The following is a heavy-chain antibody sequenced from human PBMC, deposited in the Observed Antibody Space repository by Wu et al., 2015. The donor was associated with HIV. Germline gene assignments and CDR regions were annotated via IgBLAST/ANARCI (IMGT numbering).Heavy chain of an antibody. V-gene: IGHV1-2*02. D-gene: IGHD6-19*01. J-gene: IGHJ6*03. CDR1: GYSFNDYY. Sequence: QVQMVQSGAEVKKPGASVKVSCKTSGYSFNDYYIHWVRQAPGQGLEWMGWINPNNGDTKYTQKFQGRVTMTRDTSITTAYMELSRLKSDDTAVYYCARVATVSSWLVRGNFYYYSMDVWGKGTTVTVSS. CDR3: ARVATVSSWLVRGNFYYYSMDV. CDR2: INPNNGDT.